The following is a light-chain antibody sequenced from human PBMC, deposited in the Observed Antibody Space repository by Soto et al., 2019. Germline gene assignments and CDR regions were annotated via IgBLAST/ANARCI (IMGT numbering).Light chain of an antibody. CDR2: GTS. V-gene: IGKV3-20*01. CDR3: QQYGSSLFT. CDR1: QSDSSSY. Sequence: EIVLTQSPGTLSLSPGERATLSCRASQSDSSSYLAWYQQKPGQAPRLLIYGTSSRATDIPDRFSGSGSGTDFTLTISRLEPEDFAVYYCQQYGSSLFTFGPGTKVDIK. J-gene: IGKJ3*01.